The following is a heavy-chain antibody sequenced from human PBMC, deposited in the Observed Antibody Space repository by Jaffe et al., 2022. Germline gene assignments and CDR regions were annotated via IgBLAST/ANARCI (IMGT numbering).Heavy chain of an antibody. CDR2: INPSGGST. CDR1: GYTFTSYY. D-gene: IGHD4-17*01. CDR3: AILRHDYGGNWHAFDI. Sequence: QVQLVQSGAEVKKPGASVKVSCKASGYTFTSYYMHWVRQAPGQGLEWMGIINPSGGSTSYAQKFQGRVTMTRDTSTSTVYMELSSLRSEDTAVYYCAILRHDYGGNWHAFDIWGQGTMVTVSS. V-gene: IGHV1-46*01. J-gene: IGHJ3*02.